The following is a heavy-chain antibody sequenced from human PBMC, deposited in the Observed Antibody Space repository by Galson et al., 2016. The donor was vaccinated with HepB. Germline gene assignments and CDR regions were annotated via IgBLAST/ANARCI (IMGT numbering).Heavy chain of an antibody. CDR2: IHYSGRT. V-gene: IGHV4-31*03. Sequence: TLSLTCTVSGDSISSDGYYWNWLRQHPGKGLEWIGYIHYSGRTYSTPSPRSRVTILVDTSSSQFSLNLNSVTAADTAVYYCARDINLYDSSGYYYDPSRNADYWGQGTLVTVSS. D-gene: IGHD3-22*01. J-gene: IGHJ4*02. CDR3: ARDINLYDSSGYYYDPSRNADY. CDR1: GDSISSDGYY.